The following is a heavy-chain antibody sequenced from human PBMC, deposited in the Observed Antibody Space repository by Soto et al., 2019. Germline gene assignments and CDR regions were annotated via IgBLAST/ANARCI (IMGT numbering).Heavy chain of an antibody. CDR1: GFNFSSYA. J-gene: IGHJ4*01. Sequence: PVGSLRLSYAAAGFNFSSYAMSWVRQAPGKGLEWVSAISGSGGSTYYADSVKGRFTISRDNSKNTLYLQMISLKASDTAMYYCARLSMVALIDYWVHGTLVPVSS. V-gene: IGHV3-23*01. D-gene: IGHD2-8*01. CDR2: ISGSGGST. CDR3: ARLSMVALIDY.